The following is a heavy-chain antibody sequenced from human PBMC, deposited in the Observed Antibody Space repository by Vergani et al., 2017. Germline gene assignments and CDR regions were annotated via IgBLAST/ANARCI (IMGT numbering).Heavy chain of an antibody. CDR1: GFTFNQYR. CDR2: TWYDGNNK. Sequence: QVQLVESGGGVVQPGRSLRLSCAASGFTFNQYRMHWVRLAPGKGLEWVAVTWYDGNNKQYADSVRGRFTISRDNSKITMYLQMNSLRDEDTGVYYCAKDLRLLYNRFDPWGQGTLVTVSS. D-gene: IGHD1-14*01. V-gene: IGHV3-33*06. CDR3: AKDLRLLYNRFDP. J-gene: IGHJ5*02.